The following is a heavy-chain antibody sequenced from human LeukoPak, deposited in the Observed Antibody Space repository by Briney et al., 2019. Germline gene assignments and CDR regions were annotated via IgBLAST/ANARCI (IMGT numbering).Heavy chain of an antibody. CDR2: NYHSGST. V-gene: IGHV4-4*02. CDR3: ARARNYYDSSGYYLGR. J-gene: IGHJ4*02. CDR1: GGSISSSNW. D-gene: IGHD3-22*01. Sequence: SGTLSLTCAVSGGSISSSNWWSWVRQPPGKGLEWIGENYHSGSTNYNPSLKSRVTISVDKSKNQFSLKLSSVTAADTAVYYCARARNYYDSSGYYLGRWGQGTLVTVSS.